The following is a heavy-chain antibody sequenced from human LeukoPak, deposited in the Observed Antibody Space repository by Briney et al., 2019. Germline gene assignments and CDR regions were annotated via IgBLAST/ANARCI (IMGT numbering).Heavy chain of an antibody. CDR2: IYHSGST. CDR3: ARDRFGVGYFDY. D-gene: IGHD3-3*01. J-gene: IGHJ4*02. Sequence: SQTLSLTCTVSGGSISSGGYYWSWIRQPPGKGLEWIGYIYHSGSTYYNPSLKSRVTISVDTSKNQFSLKLSSVTAADTAVYYCARDRFGVGYFDYWGQGTLVTVSS. V-gene: IGHV4-30-2*01. CDR1: GGSISSGGYY.